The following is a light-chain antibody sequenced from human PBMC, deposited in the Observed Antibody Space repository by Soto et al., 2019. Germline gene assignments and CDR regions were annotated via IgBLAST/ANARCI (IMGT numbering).Light chain of an antibody. CDR2: DVS. Sequence: QSALTQPASVSGSPGQSITISCTGTSSVVGGYNYVSWYQQHPGKAPKLMIYDVSNRPSGVSNRFSGSKSGNTASLTISGLQAEDEADYYCSSYTSSSTGVFGTRTKVTVL. CDR3: SSYTSSSTGV. J-gene: IGLJ1*01. V-gene: IGLV2-14*01. CDR1: SSVVGGYNY.